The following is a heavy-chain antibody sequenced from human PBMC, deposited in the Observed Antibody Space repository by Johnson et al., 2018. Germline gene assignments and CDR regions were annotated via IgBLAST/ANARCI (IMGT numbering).Heavy chain of an antibody. D-gene: IGHD1-26*01. CDR1: GFTFSSYS. J-gene: IGHJ4*02. V-gene: IGHV3-48*02. Sequence: VQLVQSGGGLVQPGGSLRLSCAASGFTFSSYSMNWVRQAPGKGLEWVSYISSTSNTKYYTDSVKGRFTISRDNAKNSLYLQMNSLRDEHTAVYYCAGVRIVGGTSPLSDYWGQGTLVTVSS. CDR2: ISSTSNTK. CDR3: AGVRIVGGTSPLSDY.